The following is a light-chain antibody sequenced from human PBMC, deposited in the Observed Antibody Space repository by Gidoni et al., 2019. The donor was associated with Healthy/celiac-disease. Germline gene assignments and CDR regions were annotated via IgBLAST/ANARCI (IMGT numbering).Light chain of an antibody. CDR3: QSADSSGTYVV. CDR1: ALPKQY. J-gene: IGLJ2*01. CDR2: KDS. Sequence: SYELTQPPSVSVSPGQTARITCSGDALPKQYAYWYKQKPGQAPVLVIYKDSERPSGITERFSGSSSGTTVTLTISGVQAEDEADYYCQSADSSGTYVVFGGGTKLSVL. V-gene: IGLV3-25*03.